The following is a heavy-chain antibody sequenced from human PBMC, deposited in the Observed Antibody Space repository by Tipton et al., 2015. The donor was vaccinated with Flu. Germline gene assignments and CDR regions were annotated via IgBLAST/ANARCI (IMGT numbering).Heavy chain of an antibody. CDR2: VSRTGST. J-gene: IGHJ5*02. CDR3: ARRDYSNYVSDPKSWFDP. Sequence: TLSLTCTVSGGSISSYYWSWIRQFPGKGLEWIGTVSRTGSTIYNPSPKSRVTISIDTSKNQFSLNMRSVTAADMAVYYCARRDYSNYVSDPKSWFDPWGQGTLVAVSS. CDR1: GGSISSYY. D-gene: IGHD4-11*01. V-gene: IGHV4-59*08.